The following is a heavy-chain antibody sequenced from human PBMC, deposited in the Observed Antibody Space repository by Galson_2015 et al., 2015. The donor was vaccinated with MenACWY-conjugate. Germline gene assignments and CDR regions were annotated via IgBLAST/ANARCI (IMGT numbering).Heavy chain of an antibody. CDR1: GYAFTGYF. Sequence: SVKVSCKASGYAFTGYFVHWVRQAPGQGLEWMGKINPSGGSTTYPQKFQGRVTMTRDTSTRTLYMEVSSLRSEDTAVYYCAREDTYGMDVWGRGTTVTVSS. CDR2: INPSGGST. V-gene: IGHV1-46*01. J-gene: IGHJ6*02. CDR3: AREDTYGMDV.